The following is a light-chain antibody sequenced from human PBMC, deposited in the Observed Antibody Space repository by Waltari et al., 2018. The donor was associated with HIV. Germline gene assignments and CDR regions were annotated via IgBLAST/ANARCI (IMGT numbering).Light chain of an antibody. Sequence: VVTQPPSASGTTGPRVSISGSGNTSNNGRNYVLWYHHLPGTAPKLLIHGNDQRPSGVPDRFSGSTSGPSASLAISGLRSEDEADYYCVTWDDSLRGLVFGGGTKVAVL. CDR1: TSNNGRNY. CDR3: VTWDDSLRGLV. CDR2: GND. V-gene: IGLV1-47*01. J-gene: IGLJ2*01.